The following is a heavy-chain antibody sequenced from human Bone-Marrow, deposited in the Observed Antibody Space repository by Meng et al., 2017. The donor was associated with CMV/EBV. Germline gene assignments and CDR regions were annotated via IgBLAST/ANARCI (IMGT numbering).Heavy chain of an antibody. CDR1: GGSISSSSYY. D-gene: IGHD3-3*01. CDR3: ARFPVGPYYDFWSGYFYLFDY. J-gene: IGHJ4*02. CDR2: IYYSGST. V-gene: IGHV4-39*01. Sequence: GSLRLSCTVSGGSISSSSYYWGWVRQPPGKGLEWIGSIYYSGSTYYNPSLKSRVTISVDTSKNQFSLKLSSVTAADTAVYYCARFPVGPYYDFWSGYFYLFDYWGQGTLVTVSS.